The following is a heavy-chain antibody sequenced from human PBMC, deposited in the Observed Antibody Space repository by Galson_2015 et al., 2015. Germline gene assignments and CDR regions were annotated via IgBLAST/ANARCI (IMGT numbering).Heavy chain of an antibody. J-gene: IGHJ6*04. CDR3: ARAVDWGPSRGMDV. Sequence: SVKVSCKASGGTFGSYAISWVRQAPGQGLEWMGGIIPIFGTANYAQKFQGRVTITADESTSTAYMELSSLRSEDTAVYYCARAVDWGPSRGMDVWGKGTTVTVSS. CDR2: IIPIFGTA. D-gene: IGHD3-9*01. CDR1: GGTFGSYA. V-gene: IGHV1-69*13.